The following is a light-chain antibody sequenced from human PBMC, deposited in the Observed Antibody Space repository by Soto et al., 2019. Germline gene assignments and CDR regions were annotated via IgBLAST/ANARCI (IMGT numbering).Light chain of an antibody. J-gene: IGKJ4*01. CDR2: DIS. Sequence: ETVMXXXXXXXSVXXXXRXTLSLRASQSVSSNLAWYQQKPGQPPRLLIYDISTRATGIPTRFSGSGSGTEFTLTISSLQSEDFAVYYCQQYNSWPLTFGGGTKVDIK. CDR3: QQYNSWPLT. CDR1: QSVSSN. V-gene: IGKV3D-15*01.